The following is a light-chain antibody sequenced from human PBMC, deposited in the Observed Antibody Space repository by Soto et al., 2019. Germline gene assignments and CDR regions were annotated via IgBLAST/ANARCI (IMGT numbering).Light chain of an antibody. CDR2: GAS. CDR3: QQYNNWPRT. CDR1: QSVSSN. V-gene: IGKV3-15*01. Sequence: SVLPQSPATLSFSPGERPTLSCRASQSVSSNLAWYQQKPGQAPRLLIYGASTRATGIPARFSGSGSGTEFTLTISSLQSEDFAVYYCQQYNNWPRTFGQGTKVDIK. J-gene: IGKJ1*01.